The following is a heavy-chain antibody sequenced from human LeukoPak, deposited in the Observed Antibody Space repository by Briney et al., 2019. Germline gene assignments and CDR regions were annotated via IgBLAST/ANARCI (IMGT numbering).Heavy chain of an antibody. J-gene: IGHJ6*03. CDR2: IKQDGSEK. CDR1: GFTFSSYW. Sequence: GGSLRLSCAASGFTFSSYWMSWVRQAPGKGLEWVANIKQDGSEKYYVDSVKGRFTISRDNAKNSLYLQMNSLRAEDTAVYYCARGSAAAPRFYYYYYYMDVWGKGTTVTISS. V-gene: IGHV3-7*01. D-gene: IGHD6-6*01. CDR3: ARGSAAAPRFYYYYYYMDV.